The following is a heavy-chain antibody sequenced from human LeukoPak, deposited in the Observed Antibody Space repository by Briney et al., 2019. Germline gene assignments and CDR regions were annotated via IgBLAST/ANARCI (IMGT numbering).Heavy chain of an antibody. J-gene: IGHJ4*02. CDR2: ISSSGSTI. V-gene: IGHV3-48*03. Sequence: QSGGSLRLSCAASGFTFSSYEMNWVRQAPGKGLEWVSYISSSGSTIYYADSVKGRFTISRDNAKNSLYLQMNSLRAEDTAVYYCARVSSIAAAGTGFGYWGQGTLVTVSS. CDR3: ARVSSIAAAGTGFGY. CDR1: GFTFSSYE. D-gene: IGHD6-13*01.